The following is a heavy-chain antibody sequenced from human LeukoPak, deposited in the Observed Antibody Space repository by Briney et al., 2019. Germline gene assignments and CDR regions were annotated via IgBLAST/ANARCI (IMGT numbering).Heavy chain of an antibody. J-gene: IGHJ5*01. Sequence: PSETLSLTCNVSGYSISRGYYWGWIRQPPGKGLEWIGSVHHTGSTYYNPSLRSRVSISVDKSTNHISLEVTSVTAADTAVYYCARDWGFGDSEDWFDSWGQGTLVTVSS. CDR2: VHHTGST. CDR3: ARDWGFGDSEDWFDS. CDR1: GYSISRGYY. D-gene: IGHD3-10*01. V-gene: IGHV4-38-2*02.